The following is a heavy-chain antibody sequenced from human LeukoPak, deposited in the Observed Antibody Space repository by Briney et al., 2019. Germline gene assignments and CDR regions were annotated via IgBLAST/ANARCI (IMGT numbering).Heavy chain of an antibody. J-gene: IGHJ4*02. Sequence: PSETLSLTCTVSGGSISSYYWSWIRQPPGKGLEWIGYIYYSGSTNYNPSLKSRVTTSVDTSKNQFSLKLSSVTAADTAVYYCARWTGYSSSWSNFDYWGQGTLVTVSS. D-gene: IGHD6-13*01. CDR2: IYYSGST. CDR3: ARWTGYSSSWSNFDY. V-gene: IGHV4-59*01. CDR1: GGSISSYY.